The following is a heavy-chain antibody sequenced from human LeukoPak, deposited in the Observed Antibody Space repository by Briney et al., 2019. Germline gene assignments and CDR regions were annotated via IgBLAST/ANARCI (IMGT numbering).Heavy chain of an antibody. V-gene: IGHV3-21*01. CDR2: ISSSSSYR. D-gene: IGHD3-16*01. J-gene: IGHJ4*02. Sequence: GGSLRLSCAASGFTFSSYSMNWVRQAPGKGLEWVSSISSSSSYRYYADSLRGRFTISRDNAKNSLYLQMNSLRAEDTAVYYCARAILSLGDDWGQGTLVTVSS. CDR1: GFTFSSYS. CDR3: ARAILSLGDD.